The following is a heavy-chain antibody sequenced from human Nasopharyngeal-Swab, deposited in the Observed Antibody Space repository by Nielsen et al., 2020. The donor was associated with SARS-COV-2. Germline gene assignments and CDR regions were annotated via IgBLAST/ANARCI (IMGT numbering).Heavy chain of an antibody. CDR2: ISSSGSTI. CDR1: GFTFSSYE. Sequence: GESLKISCAASGFTFSSYEMNWVRQAPGKGLEWVSYISSSGSTIYYADSVKGRFTISRDNAKNSLYLQMNSLRAEDTAVYYCARSRAALLWFGESRHLFDYWGQGTLVTVSS. CDR3: ARSRAALLWFGESRHLFDY. V-gene: IGHV3-48*03. J-gene: IGHJ4*02. D-gene: IGHD3-10*01.